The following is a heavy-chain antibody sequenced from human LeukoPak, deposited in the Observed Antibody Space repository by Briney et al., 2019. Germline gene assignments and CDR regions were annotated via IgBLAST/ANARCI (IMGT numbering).Heavy chain of an antibody. D-gene: IGHD3-22*01. CDR1: GFTFSDYY. CDR2: ISSSSSYT. CDR3: ARVGVVVSRDLDY. J-gene: IGHJ4*02. Sequence: GGSLRLSCAASGFTFSDYYMSWIRQAPGKGLEWVSYISSSSSYTNYADSVKGRFTISRDNAKNSLYLQMNSLRAEDTAVYHCARVGVVVSRDLDYWGQGTLVTVSS. V-gene: IGHV3-11*06.